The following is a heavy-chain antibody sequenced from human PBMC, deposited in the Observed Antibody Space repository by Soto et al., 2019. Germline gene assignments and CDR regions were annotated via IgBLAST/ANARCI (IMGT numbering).Heavy chain of an antibody. V-gene: IGHV4-4*02. CDR3: ARKAWVRFDY. D-gene: IGHD7-27*01. CDR1: GDSMTRSVW. CDR2: VFHTGNT. J-gene: IGHJ4*02. Sequence: SETLSLTCTVSGDSMTRSVWWTWVRQPPGKGLEWIGGVFHTGNTNYNPSLKSRVTMSVDKSTNEFSLKVTSVTAADTAIYYCARKAWVRFDYWGQGPLVTVSS.